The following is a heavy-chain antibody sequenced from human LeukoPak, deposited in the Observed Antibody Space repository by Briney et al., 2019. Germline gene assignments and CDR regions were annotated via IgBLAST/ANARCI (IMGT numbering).Heavy chain of an antibody. J-gene: IGHJ3*02. CDR2: IYYGGST. V-gene: IGHV4-39*01. D-gene: IGHD3-22*01. Sequence: SETLSLTCTVSGGSISSSSYYWGWIRQPPGKGLEWIGSIYYGGSTYYNPSLKSRVTISVDTSKNQFSLKLSSVTAADTAVYYCARHGPGRYYDSSGYDDAFDIWGQGTMVTVSS. CDR3: ARHGPGRYYDSSGYDDAFDI. CDR1: GGSISSSSYY.